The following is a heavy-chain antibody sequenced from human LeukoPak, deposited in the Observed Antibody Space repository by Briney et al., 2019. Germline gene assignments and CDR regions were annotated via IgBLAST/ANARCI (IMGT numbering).Heavy chain of an antibody. J-gene: IGHJ4*02. V-gene: IGHV4-4*07. Sequence: PSETLSLTCTVSGDSMTKNYWNWIRQPAGEGLEWIGRVYSTGGTNYNPSLKSRVTISVDNSKSQFSLKLNSVTAADTAVYYCARSIYGDYYFDYWGQGILVTVSS. CDR1: GDSMTKNY. CDR3: ARSIYGDYYFDY. CDR2: VYSTGGT. D-gene: IGHD4-17*01.